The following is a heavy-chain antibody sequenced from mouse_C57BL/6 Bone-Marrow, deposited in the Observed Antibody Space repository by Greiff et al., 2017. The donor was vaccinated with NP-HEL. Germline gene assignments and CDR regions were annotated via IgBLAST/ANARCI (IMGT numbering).Heavy chain of an antibody. CDR2: IDPSDSET. J-gene: IGHJ4*01. V-gene: IGHV1-52*01. CDR3: AREGAVVAHYYAMDY. Sequence: QVQLQQPGAELVRPGSSVKLSCKASGYTFTSYWMHWVKQRPIQGLEWIGNIDPSDSETHYNQKFKDKATLTVDKSSSTAYMQLSSLTSEDSAVYYCAREGAVVAHYYAMDYWGQGTSVTVSS. CDR1: GYTFTSYW. D-gene: IGHD1-1*01.